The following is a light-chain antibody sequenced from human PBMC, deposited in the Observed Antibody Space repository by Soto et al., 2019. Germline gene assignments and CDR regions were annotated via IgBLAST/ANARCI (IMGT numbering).Light chain of an antibody. CDR1: QSVDIN. CDR3: QQYRSLPRT. J-gene: IGKJ1*01. CDR2: GAS. Sequence: EIVLTQSPATLSVSPGERVTLSCRASQSVDINLAWYQQKPGQAPRLLIYGASTRATDMPGRFSGRGAGAEFTLTISSLQSVDFAVHYCQQYRSLPRTFGQGT. V-gene: IGKV3-15*01.